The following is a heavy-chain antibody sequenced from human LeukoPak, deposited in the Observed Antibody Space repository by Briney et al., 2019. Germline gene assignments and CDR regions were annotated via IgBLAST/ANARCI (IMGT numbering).Heavy chain of an antibody. CDR2: IYFSGST. D-gene: IGHD6-6*01. CDR3: ASGIAALGDY. V-gene: IGHV4-59*12. Sequence: SETLSLTCAVYGGSFSGYYWSWIRQPPGKGLEWIGYIYFSGSTNYNPSLKSRVTISVDTSKNQFSLKLSSVTAADTAVYYCASGIAALGDYWGQGTLVTVSS. J-gene: IGHJ4*02. CDR1: GGSFSGYY.